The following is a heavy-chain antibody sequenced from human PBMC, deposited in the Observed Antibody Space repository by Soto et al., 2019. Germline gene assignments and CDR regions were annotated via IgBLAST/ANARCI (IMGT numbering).Heavy chain of an antibody. CDR3: ARDPYGDYVDY. CDR1: GGSISSYY. V-gene: IGHV4-59*01. Sequence: SETLSLTCTVSGGSISSYYWSWIRQPPGKGLEWIGYIYYSGSTNYNPSLKSRVTKSVHTSKNQFSLKLSSVTAADTAVYYCARDPYGDYVDYWGQGTLVTVSS. J-gene: IGHJ4*02. CDR2: IYYSGST. D-gene: IGHD4-17*01.